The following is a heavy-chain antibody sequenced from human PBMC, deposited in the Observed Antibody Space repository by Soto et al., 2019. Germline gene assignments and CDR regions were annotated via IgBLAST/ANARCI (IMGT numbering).Heavy chain of an antibody. V-gene: IGHV3-30*18. J-gene: IGHJ5*01. D-gene: IGHD3-10*01. CDR1: GFAFSTYG. Sequence: VGSLRLSCAASGFAFSTYGMHWVRQAPGKGLEWVALISYDGGDFYYADSVKGRFTISRDNSKHTLSLQMDSLRVEDTAVYYCAKDFGAWSDSWGQGTLVTVSS. CDR3: AKDFGAWSDS. CDR2: ISYDGGDF.